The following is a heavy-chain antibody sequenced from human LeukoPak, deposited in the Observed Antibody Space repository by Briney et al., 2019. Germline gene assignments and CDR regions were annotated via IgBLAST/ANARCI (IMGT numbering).Heavy chain of an antibody. V-gene: IGHV4-39*01. D-gene: IGHD3-10*01. CDR2: IYYSGST. CDR3: ASVRRGFGESSKYYSYYYMDV. J-gene: IGHJ6*03. CDR1: GGSISSSSYY. Sequence: PSETLSLTCTVSGGSISSSSYYWGWIRQPPGKGLEWTANIYYSGSTYYNPSLKSRVTISVDTSKNQLSLKLSAVTAADTAVYYCASVRRGFGESSKYYSYYYMDVWGNGTTVPIS.